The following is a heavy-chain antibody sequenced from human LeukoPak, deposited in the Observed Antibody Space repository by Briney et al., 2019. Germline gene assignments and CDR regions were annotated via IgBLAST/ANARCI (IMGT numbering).Heavy chain of an antibody. Sequence: PSETLSLACTVSGGSISSHYWSWIRQPPGKGLEWIGYIYYSGSTNYNPSLKGRVTISVDTSKNQFSLKLSSVTAADTAVYYCARELLWFGELSYWFDPWGQGTLVTVSS. CDR2: IYYSGST. CDR1: GGSISSHY. D-gene: IGHD3-10*01. V-gene: IGHV4-59*11. J-gene: IGHJ5*02. CDR3: ARELLWFGELSYWFDP.